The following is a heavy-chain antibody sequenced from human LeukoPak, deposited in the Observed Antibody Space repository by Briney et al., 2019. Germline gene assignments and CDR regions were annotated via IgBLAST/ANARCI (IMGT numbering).Heavy chain of an antibody. CDR2: IRQDGSQK. J-gene: IGHJ4*02. CDR1: GFTFSKYW. CDR3: ARAHHRRVYDYVWGSYPY. Sequence: GGSLRLSCVVSGFTFSKYWMSWVRQAPGKGLEWVANIRQDGSQKYYVDSVKGRFTISRDNAKNSLYLQMNSLRAEDTAVYYCARAHHRRVYDYVWGSYPYWGQGTLVTVSS. D-gene: IGHD3-16*02. V-gene: IGHV3-7*01.